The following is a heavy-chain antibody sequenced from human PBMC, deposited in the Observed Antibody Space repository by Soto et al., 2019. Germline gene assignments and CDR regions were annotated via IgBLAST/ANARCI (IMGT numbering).Heavy chain of an antibody. V-gene: IGHV3-21*04. CDR2: INGRSNYK. CDR1: GFSFSTYN. D-gene: IGHD3-10*01. CDR3: ARGGITLGRGAPYDI. J-gene: IGHJ3*02. Sequence: GWSLRLSCAASGFSFSTYNMNWVRQAPGKGLEWVSSINGRSNYKYYTDSVKGRFAISRDNAKNSLYLQMNSLRAEDTAGDYFARGGITLGRGAPYDIWGQG.